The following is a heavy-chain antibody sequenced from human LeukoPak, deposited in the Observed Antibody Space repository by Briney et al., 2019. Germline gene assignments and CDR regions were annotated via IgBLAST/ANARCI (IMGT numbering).Heavy chain of an antibody. D-gene: IGHD5-18*01. CDR1: GFTVSSNY. Sequence: PGGSLRLSCAASGFTVSSNYMSWGRQAPEKGLEWVSVIYSGGSTYYADSVKGRFNISRDNSKNTLYLQMNSLRAEDTAVYYCARERRGYSYGYVDYWGQGTLVTVSS. CDR3: ARERRGYSYGYVDY. CDR2: IYSGGST. V-gene: IGHV3-53*01. J-gene: IGHJ4*02.